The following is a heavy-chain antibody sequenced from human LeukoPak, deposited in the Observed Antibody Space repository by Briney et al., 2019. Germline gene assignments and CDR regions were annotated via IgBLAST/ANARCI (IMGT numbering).Heavy chain of an antibody. CDR1: GYTFTGYY. J-gene: IGHJ6*02. CDR2: INPNSGGT. D-gene: IGHD2-2*01. CDR3: VCSSTGYYYGMDV. V-gene: IGHV1-2*04. Sequence: GASVKVSCKASGYTFTGYYMHWVRQAPGQGLEWMGWINPNSGGTNYAQKFQGWVTMTRDTSISTAYMELSRLRSDDTAVYYCVCSSTGYYYGMDVWGQGTTVTVSS.